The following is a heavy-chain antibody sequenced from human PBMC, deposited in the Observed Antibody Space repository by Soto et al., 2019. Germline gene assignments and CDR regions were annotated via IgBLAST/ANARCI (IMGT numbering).Heavy chain of an antibody. CDR1: GFTFRSHW. J-gene: IGHJ4*02. D-gene: IGHD1-26*01. Sequence: PGGSLRLSCAASGFTFRSHWMHWVRQAPGKGLVWVSRISGDGSSTHYADSVKGRFTISRDNAKNTLYLQMNSLRAEDTAVYYCARGGNYVFHYWGQGTLVTVS. CDR2: ISGDGSST. V-gene: IGHV3-74*01. CDR3: ARGGNYVFHY.